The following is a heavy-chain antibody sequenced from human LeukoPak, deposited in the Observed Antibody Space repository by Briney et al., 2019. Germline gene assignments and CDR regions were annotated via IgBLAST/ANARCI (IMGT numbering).Heavy chain of an antibody. J-gene: IGHJ3*02. CDR3: ARGGYGANDDAFDI. D-gene: IGHD4-23*01. CDR1: GFTFSSYS. CDR2: ISSSTNTI. Sequence: GGSLRLSCAASGFTFSSYSMNWVRQAPGKGLEWVSYISSSTNTIYYADSVKGRFTISRENAKNSLFLQMNSLRDEDTAVYYCARGGYGANDDAFDIWGQGTMDTVSS. V-gene: IGHV3-48*02.